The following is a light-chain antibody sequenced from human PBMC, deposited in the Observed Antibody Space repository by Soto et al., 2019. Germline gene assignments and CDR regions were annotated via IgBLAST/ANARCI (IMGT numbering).Light chain of an antibody. CDR3: QQYGSSLYT. CDR1: QSVSSYY. J-gene: IGKJ2*01. V-gene: IGKV3-20*01. Sequence: EIVLTQSPGTLSLSPGERATLSCRASQSVSSYYLAWYQQKPGQAPRLLIYGASSRATGIPDRFSGSVSGTDFTLTISSLEPEDFAVYYCQQYGSSLYTFGQGTKLEIK. CDR2: GAS.